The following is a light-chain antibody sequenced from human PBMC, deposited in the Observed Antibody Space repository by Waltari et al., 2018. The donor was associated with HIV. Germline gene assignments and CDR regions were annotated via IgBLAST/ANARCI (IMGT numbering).Light chain of an antibody. J-gene: IGKJ4*01. CDR1: QNLITN. Sequence: ELVMTQLPASLSVSPGERATLSCRASQNLITNLAWYQKKPGQVSRLLFYGASTRATGIPARFSGSGSGTEFTLTISSLQSEDFAVYFCQQYNNWPLTFGGGTKVEI. V-gene: IGKV3-15*01. CDR3: QQYNNWPLT. CDR2: GAS.